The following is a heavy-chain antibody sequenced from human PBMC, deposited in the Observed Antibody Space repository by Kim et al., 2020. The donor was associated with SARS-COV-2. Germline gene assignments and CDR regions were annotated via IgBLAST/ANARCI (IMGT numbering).Heavy chain of an antibody. CDR1: GYSVTNYL. D-gene: IGHD3-16*02. V-gene: IGHV1-18*01. Sequence: ASVKVSCKASGYSVTNYLISWVRQVPGQGLEYMGWISPYNGNTNYAQNLQGRVTRTTDTSSTAYLDLRSLRSDDTAVYYCARDHKRWGSYRFFDSWGQGTLAT. J-gene: IGHJ4*02. CDR3: ARDHKRWGSYRFFDS. CDR2: ISPYNGNT.